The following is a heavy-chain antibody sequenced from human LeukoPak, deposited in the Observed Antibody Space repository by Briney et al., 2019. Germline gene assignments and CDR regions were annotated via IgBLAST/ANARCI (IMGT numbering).Heavy chain of an antibody. CDR2: INSDGSST. CDR1: GFTFSSHW. J-gene: IGHJ5*02. V-gene: IGHV3-74*01. D-gene: IGHD4-17*01. CDR3: VREVSGDPWYNWFDP. Sequence: GRSLRLSCAASGFTFSSHWMHWVRQAPGKGLVWVSRINSDGSSTRYADSVKGRFTISRDNAKNTLYLQMNSLRAEDTAVYFCVREVSGDPWYNWFDPWGQGALVTVSS.